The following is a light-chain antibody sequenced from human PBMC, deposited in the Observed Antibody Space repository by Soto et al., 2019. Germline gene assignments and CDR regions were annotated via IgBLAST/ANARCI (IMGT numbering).Light chain of an antibody. CDR2: DAS. V-gene: IGKV1-5*01. CDR1: QSISSW. Sequence: DIQMTQSPSTLSASVGDRVTITCRASQSISSWLAWYQQKPGKAPNLLIYDASKLESGVPSRFSGSGSGTEFTLTISSLQPDDFATYYCQQYKSYLNTFGLGTKLEIK. J-gene: IGKJ2*01. CDR3: QQYKSYLNT.